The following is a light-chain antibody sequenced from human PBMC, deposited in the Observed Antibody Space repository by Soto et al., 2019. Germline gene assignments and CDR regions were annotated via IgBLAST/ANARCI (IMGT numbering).Light chain of an antibody. J-gene: IGLJ3*02. Sequence: QSVLTQPPSVSGAPGQRVTISCTGSSSNIGAGYDVHWYQQLPGTAPKLLIYGNSNRPSGVPDRFSGSKSGTSAFLAITGLQAEDEADYYCQSYDSSLSGWVFGGGTKLT. CDR1: SSNIGAGYD. CDR3: QSYDSSLSGWV. CDR2: GNS. V-gene: IGLV1-40*01.